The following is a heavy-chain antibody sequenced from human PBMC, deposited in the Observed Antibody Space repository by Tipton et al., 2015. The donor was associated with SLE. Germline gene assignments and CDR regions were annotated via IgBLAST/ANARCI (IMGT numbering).Heavy chain of an antibody. J-gene: IGHJ6*03. D-gene: IGHD3-3*01. CDR1: GGSFSDYS. CDR3: ARGQVTIFGVVWAHYYYYMDV. V-gene: IGHV4-34*01. CDR2: INHSGST. Sequence: TLSLTCAVYGGSFSDYSWSWIRQPPGKGLEWIGEINHSGSTNYNPSLKSRVTMSVYTSKKQFSLKLSSVTAADTAVYYCARGQVTIFGVVWAHYYYYMDVWGKGTTVTVSS.